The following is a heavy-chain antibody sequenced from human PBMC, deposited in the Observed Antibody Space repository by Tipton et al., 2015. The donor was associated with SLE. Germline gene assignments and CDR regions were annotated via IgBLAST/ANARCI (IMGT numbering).Heavy chain of an antibody. V-gene: IGHV3-7*01. CDR3: ARRILRYLELDNWFDP. CDR2: IKQDGSEK. D-gene: IGHD3-16*01. J-gene: IGHJ5*02. CDR1: GFDFSNFW. Sequence: SLRLSCAASGFDFSNFWMSWVRQAPGKGLEWVASIKQDGSEKSYVDSVKGRFIISRDNAKNSLYLQMNSLRAEDTAVYYCARRILRYLELDNWFDPWGQGTLVTVSS.